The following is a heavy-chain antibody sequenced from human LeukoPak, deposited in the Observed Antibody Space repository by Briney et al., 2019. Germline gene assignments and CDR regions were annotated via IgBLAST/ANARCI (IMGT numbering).Heavy chain of an antibody. CDR1: GFTFSSYS. CDR2: ISSNSSYK. Sequence: GGSLRLSCAASGFTFSSYSMNWVRQAPGKGPEWVASISSNSSYKYYADSVKGRFTISRDNAKNSLYLQMNSLRAEDTAVYYCARYGGITMVRGVIMGDYYYYYMDVWGRGTTVAVSS. J-gene: IGHJ6*03. D-gene: IGHD3-10*01. CDR3: ARYGGITMVRGVIMGDYYYYYMDV. V-gene: IGHV3-21*01.